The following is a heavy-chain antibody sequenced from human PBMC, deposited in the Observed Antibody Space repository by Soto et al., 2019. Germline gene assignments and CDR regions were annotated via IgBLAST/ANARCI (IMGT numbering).Heavy chain of an antibody. CDR1: GFTLSNAR. CDR2: IKSKTDGGAI. D-gene: IGHD2-8*01. Sequence: PGGSLRLSCAASGFTLSNARINWVRQAPGKGLEWVGRIKSKTDGGAIDYAAPVKGRFTISRDDSKNTLYLQMNSLKTEYTAVYFCRTNADAGMLDWGQGTPVTVSS. J-gene: IGHJ4*01. CDR3: RTNADAGMLD. V-gene: IGHV3-15*07.